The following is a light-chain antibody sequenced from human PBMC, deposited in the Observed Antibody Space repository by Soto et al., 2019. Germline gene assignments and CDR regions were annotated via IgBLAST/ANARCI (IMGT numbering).Light chain of an antibody. CDR1: QSISSW. CDR3: QQYNSYSRLT. Sequence: DIQMTQSPSTLSASVGDRVTITCRASQSISSWLAWYQQKPGKAXKLLIYDASSLESGVPSRFSGSGSGTEFTLTISSLQPDDFANYYCQQYNSYSRLTFGGGTKVDIK. V-gene: IGKV1-5*01. CDR2: DAS. J-gene: IGKJ4*01.